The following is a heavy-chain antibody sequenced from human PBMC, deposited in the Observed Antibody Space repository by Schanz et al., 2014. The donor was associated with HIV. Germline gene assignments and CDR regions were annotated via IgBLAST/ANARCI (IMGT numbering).Heavy chain of an antibody. CDR3: AKDPSSYSSSSRAFDI. J-gene: IGHJ3*02. CDR2: ISGSGGRT. D-gene: IGHD6-6*01. CDR1: GLTFSSYA. Sequence: ESGGGLVQPGGSLRLSCAASGLTFSSYAMSWVRQAPGKGLEWVSVISGSGGRTYYADSVKGRFTISRDNSKNTLYLQLNSLRAEDTAVYYCAKDPSSYSSSSRAFDIWGQGTMVTVSS. V-gene: IGHV3-23*01.